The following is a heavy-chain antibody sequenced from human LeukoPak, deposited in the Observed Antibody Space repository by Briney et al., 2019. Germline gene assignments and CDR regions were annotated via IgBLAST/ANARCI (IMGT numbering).Heavy chain of an antibody. CDR3: AREGGPYRPLDY. CDR2: INHSGST. CDR1: GGSFSGYY. Sequence: PSETLSLTCAVYGGSFSGYYWSWIRQPPGKGLEWIGEINHSGSTNYNPSLKSRVTISVDTSKNQFSLKLSSVTAADTAVYYCAREGGPYRPLDYSGQGTLVTVAS. V-gene: IGHV4-34*01. J-gene: IGHJ4*02.